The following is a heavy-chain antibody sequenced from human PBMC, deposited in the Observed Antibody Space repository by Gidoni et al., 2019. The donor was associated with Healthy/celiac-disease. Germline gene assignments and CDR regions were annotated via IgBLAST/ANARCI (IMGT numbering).Heavy chain of an antibody. J-gene: IGHJ4*02. CDR2: INHSGST. CDR1: VGSFSGYY. CDR3: ARGRGYGDYRRYFDY. V-gene: IGHV4-34*01. D-gene: IGHD4-17*01. Sequence: QVQLQQWGAGLLKPSETLSLTCAVYVGSFSGYYWSWIRQPPGKGLEWIGEINHSGSTNYNPSLKSRVTISVDTSKNQFSLKLSSVTAADTAVYYCARGRGYGDYRRYFDYWGQGTLVTVSS.